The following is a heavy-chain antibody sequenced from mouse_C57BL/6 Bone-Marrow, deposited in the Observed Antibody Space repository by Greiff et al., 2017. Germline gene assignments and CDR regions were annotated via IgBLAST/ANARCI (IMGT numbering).Heavy chain of an antibody. J-gene: IGHJ2*01. CDR3: ARRVGNYYFDY. D-gene: IGHD2-1*01. CDR2: IYPRSGNT. V-gene: IGHV1-81*01. Sequence: QVQLKESGAELARPGASVKLSCKASGYTFTSYGISWVKQRTGQGLEWIGEIYPRSGNTYYNEKFKGKATLTADKSSSTAYRELRSLTSEDSAVNFCARRVGNYYFDYWGQGTTLTVSS. CDR1: GYTFTSYG.